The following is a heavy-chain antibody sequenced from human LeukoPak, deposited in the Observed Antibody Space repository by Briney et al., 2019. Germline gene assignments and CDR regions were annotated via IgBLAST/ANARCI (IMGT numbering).Heavy chain of an antibody. Sequence: GGSLRLSCAASGFTFSSYTMSWVRQAPGKGLEWVSTITTSDGNTYYADSVKGRFTVSRDNSKNTLFLQMNSLRAEDTAVYYWAKDGGLWVSAHWGDSWGRGTLVTVSS. CDR3: AKDGGLWVSAHWGDS. V-gene: IGHV3-23*01. J-gene: IGHJ4*02. CDR1: GFTFSSYT. CDR2: ITTSDGNT. D-gene: IGHD7-27*01.